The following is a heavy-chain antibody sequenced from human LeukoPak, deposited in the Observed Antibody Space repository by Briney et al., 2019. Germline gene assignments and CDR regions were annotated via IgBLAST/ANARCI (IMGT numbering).Heavy chain of an antibody. V-gene: IGHV4-34*01. J-gene: IGHJ1*01. D-gene: IGHD6-19*01. CDR1: GGSFSGYY. Sequence: SETLSLTCAVYGGSFSGYYWSWIRQPPGKGLEWIGEINHSGSTNYNPSLKSRVTISVDTSKNQFSLKLSSVTAADTAVYYCARGPPLRYSSGWYLYFQHRGQGTLVTVSS. CDR2: INHSGST. CDR3: ARGPPLRYSSGWYLYFQH.